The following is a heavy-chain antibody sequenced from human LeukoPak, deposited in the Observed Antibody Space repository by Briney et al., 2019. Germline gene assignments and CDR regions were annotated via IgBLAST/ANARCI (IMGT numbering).Heavy chain of an antibody. V-gene: IGHV3-23*01. J-gene: IGHJ6*03. CDR3: AKDEMFDEQQLASAYYYYYYMDV. Sequence: GGSLRLSCAASGFTFSSYAMSWVRQAPGKGLEWVSAISGSGGSTYYADSVKGRFTISRDNSKNTLYLQMNSLRAEDTAVYYCAKDEMFDEQQLASAYYYYYYMDVWGKGTTVTVSS. CDR1: GFTFSSYA. CDR2: ISGSGGST. D-gene: IGHD6-13*01.